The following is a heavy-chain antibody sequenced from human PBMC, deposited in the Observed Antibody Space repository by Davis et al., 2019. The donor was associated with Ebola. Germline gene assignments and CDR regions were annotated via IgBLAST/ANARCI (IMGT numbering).Heavy chain of an antibody. J-gene: IGHJ4*02. Sequence: PSETLSLTCSVSGRSISNYYWSWIRQPAEKGLEWIGRIYASGSTDYNPSLKSRVTMSVDTSKNQFSLKLSSVTAADTAVYYCASSFWALFYFDNWGQGTLVTVSS. CDR3: ASSFWALFYFDN. CDR2: IYASGST. D-gene: IGHD3-3*01. CDR1: GRSISNYY. V-gene: IGHV4-4*07.